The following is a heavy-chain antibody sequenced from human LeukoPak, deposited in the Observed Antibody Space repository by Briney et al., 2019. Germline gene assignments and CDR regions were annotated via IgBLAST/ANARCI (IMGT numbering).Heavy chain of an antibody. D-gene: IGHD3-22*01. V-gene: IGHV4-59*12. CDR1: GGSISSYY. Sequence: SETLSLTCTVSGGSISSYYWSWIRQPPGKGLEWIGSIYYSGSTYYNPSLKSQVTISVDTSKNQFSLKLSSVTAADTAVYYCAGRYYYDSSGYSAFDYWGQGTLVTVSS. J-gene: IGHJ4*02. CDR2: IYYSGST. CDR3: AGRYYYDSSGYSAFDY.